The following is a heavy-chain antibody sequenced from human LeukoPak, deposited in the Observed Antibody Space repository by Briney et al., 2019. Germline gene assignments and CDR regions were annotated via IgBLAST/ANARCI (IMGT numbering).Heavy chain of an antibody. CDR3: ARVPLYDRSGYYFDY. V-gene: IGHV3-48*02. D-gene: IGHD3-22*01. CDR2: ISTSGRAI. Sequence: GASLRLSCAASGFTFSNYNMNWVRQAPGKGLEWVSYISTSGRAIFYADSVKGRFTISRDNAKNSLFLQMNSLRDEDTAVYYCARVPLYDRSGYYFDYWGLGTLVTVSS. CDR1: GFTFSNYN. J-gene: IGHJ4*02.